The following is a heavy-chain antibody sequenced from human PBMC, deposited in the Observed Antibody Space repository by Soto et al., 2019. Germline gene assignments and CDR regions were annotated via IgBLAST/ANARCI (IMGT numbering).Heavy chain of an antibody. D-gene: IGHD3-9*01. Sequence: SETLSLTCTVSGGSISSYYWSWIRQPPGKGLEWIGYIYYSGSTNYNPSLKSRVTISVDTSKNQFSLKLSSVTAADTAVYYCARGPLDILTGYYKYYFDYWGQGTLVTVPS. J-gene: IGHJ4*02. CDR2: IYYSGST. V-gene: IGHV4-59*01. CDR1: GGSISSYY. CDR3: ARGPLDILTGYYKYYFDY.